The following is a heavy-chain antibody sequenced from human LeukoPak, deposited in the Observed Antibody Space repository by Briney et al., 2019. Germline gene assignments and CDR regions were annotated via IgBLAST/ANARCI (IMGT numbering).Heavy chain of an antibody. J-gene: IGHJ4*02. V-gene: IGHV4-59*08. CDR1: GGSIGSDY. D-gene: IGHD6-19*01. Sequence: SETLSLTCTVSGGSIGSDYWTWIRQPPGKGLEYIGYIYYTGGTNYDPSLKSRVTISVDTSKNQFSLKLSSVTAADTAVYFCAKYGNSGWVIDNWGQGTLVTVSS. CDR3: AKYGNSGWVIDN. CDR2: IYYTGGT.